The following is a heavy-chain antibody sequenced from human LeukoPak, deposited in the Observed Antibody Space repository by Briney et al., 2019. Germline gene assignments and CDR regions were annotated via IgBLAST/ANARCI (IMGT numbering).Heavy chain of an antibody. V-gene: IGHV4-38-2*02. CDR1: GGSISSYY. Sequence: SETLSLTCTVSGGSISSYYWSWIRQPPGKGLEWIGSIYHSGSTYYNPSLKSRVTISVDTSKNQFSLKLSSVTAADTAVYYCARDGPYSSSSLVDYWGQGTLVTVSS. D-gene: IGHD6-6*01. J-gene: IGHJ4*02. CDR3: ARDGPYSSSSLVDY. CDR2: IYHSGST.